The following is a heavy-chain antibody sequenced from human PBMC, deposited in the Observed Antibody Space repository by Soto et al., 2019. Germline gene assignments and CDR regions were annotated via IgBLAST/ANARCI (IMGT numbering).Heavy chain of an antibody. Sequence: QITLKESGPTLVKPTQTLTLTCIFSGFSLSSTRMAVGWIRQPPGKALEWLALIYWDDDKRYSPFLKSRLTITKDTSKNQVVLTMSNMDPVDIARYYCAHIVVAGLGYYFDYWGQGTLVTVSS. CDR2: IYWDDDK. J-gene: IGHJ4*02. CDR3: AHIVVAGLGYYFDY. CDR1: GFSLSSTRMA. D-gene: IGHD6-19*01. V-gene: IGHV2-5*02.